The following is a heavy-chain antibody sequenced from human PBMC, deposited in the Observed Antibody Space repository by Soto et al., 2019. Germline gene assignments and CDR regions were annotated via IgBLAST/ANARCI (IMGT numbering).Heavy chain of an antibody. Sequence: ASVKVSCTASGYTFTIYAMHWVRQAPGQRLEWMGWINAGNGNTKYSQKFQGRVTITRDTSASTAYMELSSLRSEDTAVYYCAAYYDFWSGLDYWGQGTLVTVSS. CDR3: AAYYDFWSGLDY. V-gene: IGHV1-3*01. CDR2: INAGNGNT. D-gene: IGHD3-3*01. J-gene: IGHJ4*02. CDR1: GYTFTIYA.